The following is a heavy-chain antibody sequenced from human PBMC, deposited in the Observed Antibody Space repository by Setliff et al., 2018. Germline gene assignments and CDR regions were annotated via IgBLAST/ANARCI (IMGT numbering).Heavy chain of an antibody. V-gene: IGHV4-4*02. CDR1: GVSINSLNW. J-gene: IGHJ1*01. D-gene: IGHD1-1*01. Sequence: PSETLSLTCAVSGVSINSLNWWTWVRQSPGKGLEWIGYIYHGGKTYYNTSLESRLTISVDTSKNQLSLTLSSVTAADTAVYYCVREGYSEYFQDWGRGTLVTVSS. CDR3: VREGYSEYFQD. CDR2: IYHGGKT.